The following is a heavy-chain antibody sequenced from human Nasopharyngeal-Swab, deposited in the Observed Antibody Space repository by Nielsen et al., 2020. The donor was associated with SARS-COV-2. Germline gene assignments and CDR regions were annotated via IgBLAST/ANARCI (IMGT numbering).Heavy chain of an antibody. CDR1: GYTLTELS. CDR3: ARDRKWPTHLDY. V-gene: IGHV1-24*01. CDR2: FDPEDGET. J-gene: IGHJ4*02. D-gene: IGHD5-12*01. Sequence: ASVKVSCKVSGYTLTELSMHWVRQAPGKGLEWMGGFDPEDGETIYAQKFQGRVTMTEDTSTDTAYMELRSLRSDDTAVYYCARDRKWPTHLDYWGQGTLVTVSS.